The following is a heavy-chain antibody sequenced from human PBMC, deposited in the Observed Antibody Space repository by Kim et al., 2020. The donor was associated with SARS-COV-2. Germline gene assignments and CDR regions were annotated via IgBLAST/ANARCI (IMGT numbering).Heavy chain of an antibody. CDR2: ISYDGSNK. J-gene: IGHJ4*02. CDR1: GFTFSSYA. CDR3: ARDDPITMVRGVIPPPSY. D-gene: IGHD3-10*01. Sequence: GGSLRLSCAASGFTFSSYAMHWVRQAPGKGLEWVAVISYDGSNKYYADSVKGRFTISRDNSKNTLYLQMNSLRAEDTAVYYCARDDPITMVRGVIPPPSYWGQGTLVTVSS. V-gene: IGHV3-30*04.